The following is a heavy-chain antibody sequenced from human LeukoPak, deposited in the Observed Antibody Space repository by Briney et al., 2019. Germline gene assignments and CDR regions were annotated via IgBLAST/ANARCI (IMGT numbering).Heavy chain of an antibody. Sequence: SETLSITCTVSGYSISRGYHWGWVRQPPGKGLEWIGSVHQSGSTYYNPSLKSRLTISADTSKNQFSLKLDSVTAADTAVYYCARVNFNPDYWGQGTLVTVSS. CDR2: VHQSGST. D-gene: IGHD1-14*01. J-gene: IGHJ4*02. CDR3: ARVNFNPDY. CDR1: GYSISRGYH. V-gene: IGHV4-38-2*02.